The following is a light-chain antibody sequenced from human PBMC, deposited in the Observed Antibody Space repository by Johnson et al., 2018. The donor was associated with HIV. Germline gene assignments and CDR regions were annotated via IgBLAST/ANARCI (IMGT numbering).Light chain of an antibody. CDR2: ENN. J-gene: IGLJ1*01. CDR1: SSSIWNNY. V-gene: IGLV1-51*02. CDR3: GTLDNSLNTGGV. Sequence: QSVLTQPPSVSAAPGQKVTISCSGSSSSIWNNYVSWYQQLPGTAPKLLIYENNKRPSGIPDRFSGSKSGTSATLGITGLQTGDEADYYCGTLDNSLNTGGVFGAGTKVTVL.